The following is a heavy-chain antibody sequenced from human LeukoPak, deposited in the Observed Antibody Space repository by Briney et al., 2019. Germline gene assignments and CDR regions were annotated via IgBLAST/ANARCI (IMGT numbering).Heavy chain of an antibody. CDR1: GYTFTSYD. CDR3: ARGAALRAVVVGATTSPPMPYDF. V-gene: IGHV1-8*01. Sequence: ASVKVSCKASGYTFTSYDINWVRQATGQGLEWMGWMNPNSGKTGYAQKFQGRVTMTRNTSISTAYMELSSLGSEDTAVYYCARGAALRAVVVGATTSPPMPYDFWGQGTLVTVSS. J-gene: IGHJ4*02. CDR2: MNPNSGKT. D-gene: IGHD2-15*01.